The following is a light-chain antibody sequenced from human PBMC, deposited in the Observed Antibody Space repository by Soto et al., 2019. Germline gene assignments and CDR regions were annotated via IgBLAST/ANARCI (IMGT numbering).Light chain of an antibody. CDR2: DAS. CDR1: QSISSW. CDR3: QQYNSYWT. Sequence: DIQMTQSPSTRSSSLGDRVTITCRASQSISSWLAWYQQKPGKAPKLLIYDASSLESGVPSRFSGIGSGTEFTLTISSLQPDDFATYYCQQYNSYWTFGQGTKVDIK. J-gene: IGKJ1*01. V-gene: IGKV1-5*01.